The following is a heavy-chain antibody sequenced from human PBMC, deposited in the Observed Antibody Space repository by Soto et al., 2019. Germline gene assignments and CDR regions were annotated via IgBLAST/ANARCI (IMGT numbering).Heavy chain of an antibody. J-gene: IGHJ4*02. CDR3: ARLPHYYDSSGRDY. D-gene: IGHD3-22*01. CDR1: GYTFTSYG. V-gene: IGHV1-18*01. CDR2: ISAYNGNT. Sequence: EASVKVSCKASGYTFTSYGISWVRQAPGQGLEWMGWISAYNGNTNYAQKLQGRVTMTTDTSTSTAYMELRSLRSDDTAVYYCARLPHYYDSSGRDYWGQGTLVTVSS.